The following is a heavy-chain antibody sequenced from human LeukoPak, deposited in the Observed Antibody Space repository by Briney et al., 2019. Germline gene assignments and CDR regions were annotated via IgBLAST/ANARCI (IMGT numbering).Heavy chain of an antibody. V-gene: IGHV3-64D*09. Sequence: GGSLRLSCSASGFTFSSYAMHWVRQAPGKGLEYVSAITSNGGSTYYADSVEGRFTISRDNSKNTLYLQMSSLRAEDTAVYYCVRAPLGYCSGGSCYRRYYFDYWGQGTLVTVSS. D-gene: IGHD2-15*01. CDR3: VRAPLGYCSGGSCYRRYYFDY. CDR1: GFTFSSYA. J-gene: IGHJ4*02. CDR2: ITSNGGST.